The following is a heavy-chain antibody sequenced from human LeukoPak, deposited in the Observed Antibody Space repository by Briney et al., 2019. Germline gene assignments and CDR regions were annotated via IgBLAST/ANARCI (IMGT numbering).Heavy chain of an antibody. D-gene: IGHD2-2*01. CDR1: GGTFSSYA. J-gene: IGHJ4*02. V-gene: IGHV1-69*13. CDR3: ASQQDIVVVPAGQTPVDY. CDR2: IIPIFGTA. Sequence: ASVKVSCKASGGTFSSYAISWVRQAPGQGLEWMGGIIPIFGTANYAQKFQGRVTITADESTSTAYMELSSLRSEDTAVYYCASQQDIVVVPAGQTPVDYWGQGTLVTVSS.